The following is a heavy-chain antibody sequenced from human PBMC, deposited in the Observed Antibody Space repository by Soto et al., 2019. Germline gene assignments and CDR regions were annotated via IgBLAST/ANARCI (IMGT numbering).Heavy chain of an antibody. CDR1: GDSVSSNSAA. Sequence: QVQLQQSGPGLVKPSQTLSLTCAISGDSVSSNSAAWNWFRQSPSRGLEWLGRTYYRSKWYSDYAVSVRGRITINPDTSKNQFYLQLNSVTPDDTAVYYCAKYSSNWFLDYWGQGTLVTVSS. V-gene: IGHV6-1*01. CDR3: AKYSSNWFLDY. D-gene: IGHD6-13*01. CDR2: TYYRSKWYS. J-gene: IGHJ4*02.